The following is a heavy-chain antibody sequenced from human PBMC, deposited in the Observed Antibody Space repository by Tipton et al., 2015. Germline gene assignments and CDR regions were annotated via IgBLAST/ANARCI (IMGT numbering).Heavy chain of an antibody. D-gene: IGHD3-10*01. J-gene: IGHJ4*02. Sequence: TLSLTCDVSGYSISSGYYWGWIRQPPGKGLEWIGSIFHRGDTNYNPSLKNRVTISLDTSKNQFSLKLNSVTAADTAVYYCARGLLLWFGMSDYWGRGTLVTVSS. CDR3: ARGLLLWFGMSDY. CDR2: IFHRGDT. V-gene: IGHV4-38-2*01. CDR1: GYSISSGYY.